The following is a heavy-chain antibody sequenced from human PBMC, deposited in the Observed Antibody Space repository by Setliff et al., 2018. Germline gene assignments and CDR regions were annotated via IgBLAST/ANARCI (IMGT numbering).Heavy chain of an antibody. J-gene: IGHJ4*02. V-gene: IGHV4-34*01. CDR1: GGSFSGYY. CDR3: ARGPCSSTSCYAAY. Sequence: SETLSLTCAVYGGSFSGYYWSWIRQPPGRGLEWIGEINHSGSTNYNPSLKSRVTISVDTSKNQFSLKVNSVTAADTAVYYCARGPCSSTSCYAAYWGQGTLVTVSS. D-gene: IGHD2-2*01. CDR2: INHSGST.